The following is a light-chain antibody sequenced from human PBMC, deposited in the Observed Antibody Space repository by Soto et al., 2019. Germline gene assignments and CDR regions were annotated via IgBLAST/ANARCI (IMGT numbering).Light chain of an antibody. CDR2: DAS. CDR1: QSVSSD. CDR3: QQRSNWPPIT. J-gene: IGKJ5*01. V-gene: IGKV3-11*01. Sequence: EIVMTQSPATLSVSPGERATLSCRASQSVSSDLAWYQHKPGQAPRLLIYDASNRATGIPARFSGGGSGTDFTLTIDNLEPEDFAIYYCQQRSNWPPITFGQGTRLEIK.